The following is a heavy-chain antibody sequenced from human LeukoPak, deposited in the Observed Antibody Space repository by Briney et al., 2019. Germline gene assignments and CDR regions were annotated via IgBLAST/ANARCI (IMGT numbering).Heavy chain of an antibody. J-gene: IGHJ4*02. CDR3: ARDTIPPRNATEQKTGTYY. CDR1: GGSISTSNYY. Sequence: SETLSLTCTVSGGSISTSNYYWAWIRQPPGKGLQWIGSIYYRGNTYYNPSLKSRVTMSVDTSKNHFSLRLTSVTAADTALYYCARDTIPPRNATEQKTGTYYWGQGTLVTVSS. D-gene: IGHD7-27*01. V-gene: IGHV4-39*02. CDR2: IYYRGNT.